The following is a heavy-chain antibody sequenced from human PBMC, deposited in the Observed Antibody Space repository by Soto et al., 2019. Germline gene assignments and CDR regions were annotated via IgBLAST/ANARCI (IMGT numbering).Heavy chain of an antibody. J-gene: IGHJ3*02. CDR1: GGTFSSYA. CDR2: IIPIFGTA. V-gene: IGHV1-69*13. Sequence: ASVKVSCKASGGTFSSYAISWVRQAPGQGLEWMGGIIPIFGTANYAQKFQGRVTITADESTSTAYMELSSLRSEDTAVYYCAREFSGYYAFDIWGQGTMVTVSS. CDR3: AREFSGYYAFDI. D-gene: IGHD3-22*01.